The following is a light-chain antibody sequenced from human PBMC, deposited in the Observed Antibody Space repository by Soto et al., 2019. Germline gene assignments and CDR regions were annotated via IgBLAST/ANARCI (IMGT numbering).Light chain of an antibody. CDR2: DVS. J-gene: IGLJ1*01. CDR1: SRDVGAYIY. CDR3: SSYTSSSTEV. Sequence: SALTQPASVSGSPGQSIAISCTGTSRDVGAYIYVSWYQHHPGKAPKLILYDVSDRPSGVSDRFSGSKSGNTASLTISGLQPEDEADYYCSSYTSSSTEVFGTGTKLTVL. V-gene: IGLV2-14*03.